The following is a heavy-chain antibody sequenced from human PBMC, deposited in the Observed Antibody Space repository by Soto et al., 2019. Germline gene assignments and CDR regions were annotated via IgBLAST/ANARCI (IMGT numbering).Heavy chain of an antibody. CDR1: GFTFSSYA. J-gene: IGHJ3*02. D-gene: IGHD3-16*02. V-gene: IGHV3-23*01. CDR3: AKDMITFGGVIVDAFDI. Sequence: AGGSLRLSCAASGFTFSSYAMSWVRQAPGKGLEWVSAISGSGGSTYYADSVKGRFTISRDNSKNTLYLQMNSLRAEDTAVYYCAKDMITFGGVIVDAFDIWGQGTMVTVSS. CDR2: ISGSGGST.